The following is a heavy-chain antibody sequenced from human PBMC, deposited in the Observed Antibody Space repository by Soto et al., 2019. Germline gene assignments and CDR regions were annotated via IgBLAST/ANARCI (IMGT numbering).Heavy chain of an antibody. CDR1: GGSISSYY. V-gene: IGHV4-59*01. D-gene: IGHD6-25*01. CDR2: IYYSGST. Sequence: QVQLQESGPGLVKPSETLSLTCTVSGGSISSYYWSWIRQPPGKGLEWIGYIYYSGSTNYNPSLKSRVTISVDTSKNQFSLKLSSVTAADTAVYYCARADIAAAREWGQGTLVTVSS. CDR3: ARADIAAARE. J-gene: IGHJ4*02.